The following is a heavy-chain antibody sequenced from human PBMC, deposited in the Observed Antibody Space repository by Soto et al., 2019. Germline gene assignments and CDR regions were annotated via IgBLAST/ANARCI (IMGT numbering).Heavy chain of an antibody. V-gene: IGHV3-30*03. D-gene: IGHD3-22*01. CDR3: ARDIHSSGYFRRDDAFDI. J-gene: IGHJ3*02. Sequence: PGGSLRLSCAASGFTFSIYGMHWFRQAPGKGLEWVAVISYDGSNKYYADSVKGRFTISRDNSKNTLYLQMNSLRAEDTAVYYCARDIHSSGYFRRDDAFDIWGQGTMVTVSS. CDR2: ISYDGSNK. CDR1: GFTFSIYG.